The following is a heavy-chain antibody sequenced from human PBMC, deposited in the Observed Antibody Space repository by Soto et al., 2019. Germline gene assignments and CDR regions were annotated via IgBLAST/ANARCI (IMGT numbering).Heavy chain of an antibody. CDR3: ARDPPPEWELPPFDY. D-gene: IGHD1-26*01. V-gene: IGHV3-53*01. CDR2: IYSGDTT. CDR1: GFTVSNNY. J-gene: IGHJ4*02. Sequence: GGSLRLSCAASGFTVSNNYMSWVRQAPGKGLEWVSVIYSGDTTYYADSVKGRFTISRDNAKNSLYLQMNSLRAEDTAVYYCARDPPPEWELPPFDYWGQGTLVTVSS.